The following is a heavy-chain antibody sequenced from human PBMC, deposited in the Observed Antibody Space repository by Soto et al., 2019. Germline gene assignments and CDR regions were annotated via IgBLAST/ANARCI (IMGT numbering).Heavy chain of an antibody. CDR3: AKERGVLDAFDM. CDR1: GFTSSSFA. J-gene: IGHJ3*02. Sequence: QVQLVESGGGVVQPGTSLRLSCAASGFTSSSFAIHWVRQAPGKGLEWLAVISSDGNNQCYADSVKGRFTISRDNSKRTLYLQVNSLRAEDTAVYFCAKERGVLDAFDMWGQGTMVTVS. CDR2: ISSDGNNQ. D-gene: IGHD3-10*01. V-gene: IGHV3-30*18.